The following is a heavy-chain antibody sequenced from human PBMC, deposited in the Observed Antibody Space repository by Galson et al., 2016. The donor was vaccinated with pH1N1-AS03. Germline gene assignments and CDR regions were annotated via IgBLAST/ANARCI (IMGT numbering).Heavy chain of an antibody. V-gene: IGHV3-74*01. D-gene: IGHD7-27*01. CDR3: VRDYWGSWI. CDR1: GLTFSTYW. CDR2: ITSDGSTT. Sequence: SLRLSCATSGLTFSTYWMHWARQVPGKGLVWVSCITSDGSTTFYAESVKGRFTISRDNAKSTLYLQMNGLTDDDTAVYCCVRDYWGSWIWGQGTLVTVSS. J-gene: IGHJ4*02.